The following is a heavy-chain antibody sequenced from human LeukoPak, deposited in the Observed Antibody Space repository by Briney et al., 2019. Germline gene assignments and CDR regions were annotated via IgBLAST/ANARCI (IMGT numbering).Heavy chain of an antibody. D-gene: IGHD1-26*01. CDR1: GFTFSSYA. V-gene: IGHV3-23*01. J-gene: IGHJ4*02. CDR2: ISGSGGST. Sequence: GGSLRLCCAASGFTFSSYAMSWVRQAPGQGLEWASAISGSGGSTYYADSVKGRYTISRDNSKNTLYLQMNSLRAEDTAVYYCAKKGTGSSSHFDYWGQGTLVTVSS. CDR3: AKKGTGSSSHFDY.